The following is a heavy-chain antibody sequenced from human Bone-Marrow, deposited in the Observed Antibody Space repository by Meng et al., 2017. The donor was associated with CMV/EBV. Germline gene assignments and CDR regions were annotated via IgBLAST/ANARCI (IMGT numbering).Heavy chain of an antibody. CDR3: AREGDIEQQLVH. CDR2: INSDGSST. J-gene: IGHJ4*02. D-gene: IGHD6-13*01. V-gene: IGHV3-74*01. CDR1: GFTFSSYW. Sequence: ETLSLTCAASGFTFSSYWMHWVRQAPGKGLVWVSRINSDGSSTSYADSVKGRFTISRDNAKNTLYLQMNSLRAEDTAVYYCAREGDIEQQLVHWGQGTLVTVSS.